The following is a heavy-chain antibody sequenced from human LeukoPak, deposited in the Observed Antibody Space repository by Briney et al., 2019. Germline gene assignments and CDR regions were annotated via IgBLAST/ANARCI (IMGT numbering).Heavy chain of an antibody. Sequence: PSETLSLTCTVSGGSISSSSYYWGWIRQPPGKGLEWIGSIYYSGSTYYNSSLKSRVTISVDTSKNQFSLKLSSVTAADTAVYYCARAPLQQLTFDYWGQGTLVTVSS. CDR1: GGSISSSSYY. V-gene: IGHV4-39*07. CDR3: ARAPLQQLTFDY. D-gene: IGHD6-13*01. CDR2: IYYSGST. J-gene: IGHJ4*02.